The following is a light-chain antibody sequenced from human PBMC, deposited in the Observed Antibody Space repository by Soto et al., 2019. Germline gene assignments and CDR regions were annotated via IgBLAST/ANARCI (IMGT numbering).Light chain of an antibody. CDR1: QSISSW. J-gene: IGKJ1*01. CDR2: KAS. Sequence: DIPMTQSPSTLSASVGDRVTITCRASQSISSWLAWYQQKPGKAPKLLLYKASSLESGVPSRFSGSGSGTEFTLTISSLQTDDFATYYCQQYGRTFGQGTKVEIK. CDR3: QQYGRT. V-gene: IGKV1-5*03.